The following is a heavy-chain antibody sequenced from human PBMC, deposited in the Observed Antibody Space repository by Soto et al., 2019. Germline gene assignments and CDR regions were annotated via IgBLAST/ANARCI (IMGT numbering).Heavy chain of an antibody. CDR2: IYYSGST. D-gene: IGHD3-10*01. CDR3: ARVGSWNNWFDP. CDR1: GGSISNYY. Sequence: PSETLSLTCTVSGGSISNYYWSWIRQPPGKGLQWIGYIYYSGSTNYNPSLKSRVTISVDTSKNQFSLKLSSVTAADTAVYYCARVGSWNNWFDPWGQGTLVTVS. V-gene: IGHV4-59*01. J-gene: IGHJ5*01.